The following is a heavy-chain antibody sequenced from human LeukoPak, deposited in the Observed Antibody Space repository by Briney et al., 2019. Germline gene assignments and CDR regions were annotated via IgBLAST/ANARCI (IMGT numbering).Heavy chain of an antibody. J-gene: IGHJ4*02. CDR2: IYCSGST. D-gene: IGHD3-10*01. Sequence: PSETLSLTCAVSGGSISSYYWSWIRQPPGKGLEWIGYIYCSGSTSYNPSLKSRVTISVDTSKNQFSLKLTSVTAADTAVYHCARGSVPGVPYFDYWGQGTLVTVSS. V-gene: IGHV4-59*01. CDR3: ARGSVPGVPYFDY. CDR1: GGSISSYY.